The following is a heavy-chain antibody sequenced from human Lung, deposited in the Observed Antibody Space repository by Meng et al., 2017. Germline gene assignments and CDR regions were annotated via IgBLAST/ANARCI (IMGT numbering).Heavy chain of an antibody. Sequence: QVHPVQSGPELKKPWASVKVSCKASDYTFTGYGVSWVRQTPGQGLEWMAWLGAHDGDTSFGPKFQGRVTVTADRPTATAYMELRSLRFDDTAVYYCARGTPGRSYANYWGPGTLVTVSS. CDR2: LGAHDGDT. D-gene: IGHD1-26*01. CDR1: DYTFTGYG. CDR3: ARGTPGRSYANY. J-gene: IGHJ4*02. V-gene: IGHV1-18*01.